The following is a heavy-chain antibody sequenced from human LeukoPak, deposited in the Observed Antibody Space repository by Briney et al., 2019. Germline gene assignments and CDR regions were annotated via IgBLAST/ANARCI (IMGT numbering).Heavy chain of an antibody. CDR1: GFTFSDYY. Sequence: SGGSLGLSCAASGFTFSDYYMSWIRQAPGKGLEWVSYISSSGSTIYYADSVKGRFTISRDNAKNSLYLQMNSLRAEDTAVYYCASKFWAAGRDYWGQGTLVTVSS. CDR2: ISSSGSTI. V-gene: IGHV3-11*04. J-gene: IGHJ4*02. D-gene: IGHD6-13*01. CDR3: ASKFWAAGRDY.